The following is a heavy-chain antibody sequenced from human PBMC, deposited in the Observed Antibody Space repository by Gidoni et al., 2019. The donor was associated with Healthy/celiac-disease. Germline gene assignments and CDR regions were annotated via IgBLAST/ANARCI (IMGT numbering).Heavy chain of an antibody. CDR2: INHSGST. D-gene: IGHD3-3*01. Sequence: QVQLQQWGAGLLKPSETLSLTCAVYGGSFSGYHWSWIRQPPGKGLEWIGEINHSGSTNYNPSLKSRVTISVDTSKNQFSLKLSSVTAADTAVYYCARGCRFLEWLSRYNWFDPWGQGTLVTVSS. CDR1: GGSFSGYH. CDR3: ARGCRFLEWLSRYNWFDP. J-gene: IGHJ5*02. V-gene: IGHV4-34*01.